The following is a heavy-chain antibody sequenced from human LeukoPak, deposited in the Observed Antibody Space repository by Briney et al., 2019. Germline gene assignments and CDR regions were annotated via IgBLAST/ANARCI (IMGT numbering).Heavy chain of an antibody. CDR3: AKDISLWSDPYY. D-gene: IGHD3-3*01. CDR1: GFRFDDHV. J-gene: IGHJ4*02. V-gene: IGHV3-43*02. Sequence: GGSLRLSCAASGFRFDDHVMHWVRQAPGKGLEWVSLISGDGGSTYYADSVKGRFTISRDNSKNSLYLQMNSLRTEDTALYYCAKDISLWSDPYYWGQGNLVTVSS. CDR2: ISGDGGST.